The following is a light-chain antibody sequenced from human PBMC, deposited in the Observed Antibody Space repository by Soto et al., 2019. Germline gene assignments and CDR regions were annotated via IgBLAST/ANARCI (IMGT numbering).Light chain of an antibody. CDR2: DAS. CDR1: QTISGW. V-gene: IGKV1-5*01. Sequence: RVSSSGRASQTISGWLAWYQQRPGKAPKLLISDASSLRSGVAARVSGSGSGTEFTLTISSLQLDDFGSYYCQQYKGYPWTFDHGTKVDIK. J-gene: IGKJ1*01. CDR3: QQYKGYPWT.